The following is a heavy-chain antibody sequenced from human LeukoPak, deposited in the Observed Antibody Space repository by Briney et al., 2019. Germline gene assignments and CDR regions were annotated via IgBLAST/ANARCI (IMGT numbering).Heavy chain of an antibody. Sequence: GGSLRLSCAASGFTFSDYYMSWIRQAPGKGLEWVSYISSSGSTIYYADSVKGRFTISRDNAKNSLYLQMNSLGAEDTAVYYCARFALKTPPTDWGQGTLVTVSS. V-gene: IGHV3-11*04. CDR1: GFTFSDYY. J-gene: IGHJ4*02. CDR2: ISSSGSTI. CDR3: ARFALKTPPTD.